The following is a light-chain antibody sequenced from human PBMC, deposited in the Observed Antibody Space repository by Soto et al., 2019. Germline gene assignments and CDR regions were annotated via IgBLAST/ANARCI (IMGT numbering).Light chain of an antibody. CDR3: QQYNDYRT. CDR2: TAT. V-gene: IGKV1-5*03. CDR1: QTITNL. J-gene: IGKJ1*01. Sequence: DIHFTKSPSTLSASVGARVTITCRASQTITNLLALFQQKPGKPPEILTYTATSLQSGVPSRFSGSSARTEFTLTSSRLPPDYAATYYYQQYNDYRTFGQGTKVDIK.